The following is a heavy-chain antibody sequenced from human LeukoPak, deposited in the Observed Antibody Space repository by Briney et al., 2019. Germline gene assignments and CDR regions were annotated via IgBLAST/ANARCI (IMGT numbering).Heavy chain of an antibody. J-gene: IGHJ4*02. CDR3: ARGSGVAMVRGVIND. V-gene: IGHV4-39*07. CDR2: IYYSGST. CDR1: GGSISSSSYY. Sequence: PSETLSLTCTVSGGSISSSSYYWGWIRQPPGKGLEWIGSIYYSGSTYYNPSLKSRVTISVDTSKNQFSLKLSSVTAADTAVYYCARGSGVAMVRGVINDWGQGTLVTVSS. D-gene: IGHD3-10*01.